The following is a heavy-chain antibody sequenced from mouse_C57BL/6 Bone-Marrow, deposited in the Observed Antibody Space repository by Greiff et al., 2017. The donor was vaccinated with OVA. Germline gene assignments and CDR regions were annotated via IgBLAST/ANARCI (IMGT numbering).Heavy chain of an antibody. CDR1: GYSITSGYY. V-gene: IGHV3-6*01. Sequence: EVQVVESGPGLVKPSQSLSLTCSVTGYSITSGYYWNWIRQFPGNKLEWMGYISYDGSNNYNPSLKNRISITRDTSKNQFFLKLNSVTTEDTATYYCASLMVTTELWFAYWGQGTLVTVSA. CDR2: ISYDGSN. CDR3: ASLMVTTELWFAY. D-gene: IGHD2-2*01. J-gene: IGHJ3*01.